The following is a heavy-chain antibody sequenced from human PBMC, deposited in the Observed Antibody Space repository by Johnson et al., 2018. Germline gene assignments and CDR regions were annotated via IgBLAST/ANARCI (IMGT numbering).Heavy chain of an antibody. CDR2: ISSSSSTI. CDR1: GFTFSSYS. V-gene: IGHV3-48*01. D-gene: IGHD5-18*01. CDR3: PRDSPDTPTAMDV. J-gene: IGHJ6*03. Sequence: VQLQESGGGLVKPGGSLRLSCAASGFTFSSYSMNWVRQAPGKGLEWVSYISSSSSTIYYADSVKGRFTISRDNAKNSLYLQMNSLRAEDTAVYYCPRDSPDTPTAMDVWGKGTTVTVSS.